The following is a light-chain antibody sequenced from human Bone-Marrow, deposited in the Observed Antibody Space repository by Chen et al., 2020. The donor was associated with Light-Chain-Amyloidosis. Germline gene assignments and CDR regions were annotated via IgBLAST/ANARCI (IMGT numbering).Light chain of an antibody. CDR3: QVWDRSSDRPV. V-gene: IGLV3-21*02. CDR1: NIGSTC. J-gene: IGLJ3*02. CDR2: DDS. Sequence: SYVLTQPSSLPVAPGQTATIACGGNNIGSTCVHWYQQTPGQPPLLVVYDDSDRPSWIPERLSGSNSGNTATLTISRVEAGDEADYYCQVWDRSSDRPVFGGGTKLTVL.